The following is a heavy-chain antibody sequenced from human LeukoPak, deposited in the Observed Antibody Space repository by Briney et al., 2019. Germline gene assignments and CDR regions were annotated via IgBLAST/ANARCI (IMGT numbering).Heavy chain of an antibody. V-gene: IGHV4-59*12. J-gene: IGHJ6*02. Sequence: SETLSLTCTVSGGSISSYYWSWLRQPPGKGLEWIGYIYYSGSTNYNPSLKSRVTISVDTSKNQFSLKLSSVTAADTAVYYCARGLRVLLWFGELAKYYGMDVWGQGTTVTVSS. CDR2: IYYSGST. D-gene: IGHD3-10*01. CDR1: GGSISSYY. CDR3: ARGLRVLLWFGELAKYYGMDV.